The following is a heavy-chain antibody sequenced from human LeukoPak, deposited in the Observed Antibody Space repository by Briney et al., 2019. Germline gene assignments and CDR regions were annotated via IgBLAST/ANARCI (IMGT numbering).Heavy chain of an antibody. CDR3: ASLYYGGNNFDY. Sequence: GGSLRLSCAASKFTASSKYMSWVRQAPGKVLEWVSVIYSGGSTHYADSVKGRFTISRDNSKNTLYLQMNSLRAEDTAVYYCASLYYGGNNFDYWGQGTLVTVSS. V-gene: IGHV3-66*01. J-gene: IGHJ4*02. CDR2: IYSGGST. CDR1: KFTASSKY. D-gene: IGHD4-23*01.